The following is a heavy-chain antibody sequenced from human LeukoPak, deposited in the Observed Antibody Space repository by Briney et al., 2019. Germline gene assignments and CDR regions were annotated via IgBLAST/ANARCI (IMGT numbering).Heavy chain of an antibody. CDR2: ISYDGSNK. D-gene: IGHD3-10*01. Sequence: PGRSLRLSCAASGFTFSSYGMHWVRQAPGKGLEWVAVISYDGSNKYYADSVKGRFTISRDNSKNTLYLQMNSLRAEDTAVYYCAKSRSITMVRGVIDSSYYYGMDVWGKGTTVTVSS. CDR1: GFTFSSYG. J-gene: IGHJ6*04. CDR3: AKSRSITMVRGVIDSSYYYGMDV. V-gene: IGHV3-30*18.